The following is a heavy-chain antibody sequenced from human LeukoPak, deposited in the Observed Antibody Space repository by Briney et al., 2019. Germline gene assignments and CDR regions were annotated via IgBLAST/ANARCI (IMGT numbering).Heavy chain of an antibody. CDR1: GYTFRNYG. CDR2: VSPYNDNT. D-gene: IGHD3-22*01. V-gene: IGHV1-18*01. Sequence: GASVKVSCKASGYTFRNYGILWVRQAPGQGLEWMGWVSPYNDNTNYAQKFQGRVTVTADKSTSTAYMELSSLRSEDTAVYYCARDHYVDSSAYFVYWGQGTLVTVSS. J-gene: IGHJ4*02. CDR3: ARDHYVDSSAYFVY.